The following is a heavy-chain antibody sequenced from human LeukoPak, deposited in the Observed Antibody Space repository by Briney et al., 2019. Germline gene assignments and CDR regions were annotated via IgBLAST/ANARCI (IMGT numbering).Heavy chain of an antibody. Sequence: GGSLRLSCAASGFSFSFYTMKWVRQAPGKGLEWVSSISGSRSYIYYADSVKGRFTVSRDNAKNSLYLQMNSLRAEDTAVYYCAKGGYCSSTSCYVGWFDPWGQGTLVTVSS. D-gene: IGHD2-2*01. CDR1: GFSFSFYT. CDR2: ISGSRSYI. CDR3: AKGGYCSSTSCYVGWFDP. V-gene: IGHV3-21*04. J-gene: IGHJ5*02.